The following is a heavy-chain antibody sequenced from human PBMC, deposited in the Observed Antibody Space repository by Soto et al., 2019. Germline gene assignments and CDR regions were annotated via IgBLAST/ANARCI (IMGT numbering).Heavy chain of an antibody. V-gene: IGHV3-23*01. CDR3: ATHGGHYYYYYGVDV. CDR2: ISSSGGTT. J-gene: IGHJ6*01. D-gene: IGHD3-16*01. CDR1: GFTFSSYA. Sequence: EVQLLESGGGLVQPGGSLRLSCAASGFTFSSYAMSWVRQAPGKGLEWVSGISSSGGTTSYADSVKGRFTISRDTSKNTLYLEMNSLRAEDTAVYYCATHGGHYYYYYGVDVW.